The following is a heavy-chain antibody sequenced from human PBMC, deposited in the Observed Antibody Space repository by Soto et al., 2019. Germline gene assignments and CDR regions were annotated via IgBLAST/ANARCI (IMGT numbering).Heavy chain of an antibody. D-gene: IGHD3-3*01. CDR2: IYYSGST. CDR1: VGSISSYY. J-gene: IGHJ6*03. V-gene: IGHV4-59*01. Sequence: SETLSLTCTVSVGSISSYYWSWIRQPPGKGLEWIGYIYYSGSTNYNPSLKSRVTISVDTSKNQFSLKLSSVTAADTAVYYCARNSAMYYDFWSGYAAKGYYYYMDVWGKGTTVTVSS. CDR3: ARNSAMYYDFWSGYAAKGYYYYMDV.